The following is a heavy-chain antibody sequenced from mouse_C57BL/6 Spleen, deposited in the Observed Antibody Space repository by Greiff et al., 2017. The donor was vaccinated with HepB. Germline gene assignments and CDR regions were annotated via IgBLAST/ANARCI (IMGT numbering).Heavy chain of an antibody. CDR2: ISDGGSYT. D-gene: IGHD2-5*01. V-gene: IGHV5-4*01. CDR1: GFTFSSYA. Sequence: DVMLVESGGGLVKPGGSLKLSCAASGFTFSSYAMSWVRQTPEKRLEWVATISDGGSYTYYPDNVKGRFTISRDNAKNNLYLQMSQLKSEDTAMYYGTRDVGSNYVRAMDDWGQGTSVTVSS. CDR3: TRDVGSNYVRAMDD. J-gene: IGHJ4*01.